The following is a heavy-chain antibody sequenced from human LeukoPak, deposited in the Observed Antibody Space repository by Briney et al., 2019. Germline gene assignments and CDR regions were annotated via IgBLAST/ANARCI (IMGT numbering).Heavy chain of an antibody. J-gene: IGHJ5*01. CDR1: GYSFTSYW. CDR2: IYPGDSDT. Sequence: GESLKISCKGSGYSFTSYWIGWVRQMPGKGLEWMGIIYPGDSDTRYSPSFQGQVTISADKSISTAYLQWSSLKASDTAMYYCARRQGSYSRPYNWLDSWGQGTLVTVSS. CDR3: ARRQGSYSRPYNWLDS. D-gene: IGHD1-26*01. V-gene: IGHV5-51*01.